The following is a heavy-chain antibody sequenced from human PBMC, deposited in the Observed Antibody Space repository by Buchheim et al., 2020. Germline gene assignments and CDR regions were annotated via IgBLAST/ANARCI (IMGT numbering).Heavy chain of an antibody. Sequence: QVQLQQWGAGLLKPSETLSLTCAVYGGSFSGYYWSWIRQPPGKGLEWIGEINHSGSTNYNPSLKSRVTISVDKSKNKFSLKLSSVTAADTAVYYCAAGRITIFGMVNPSYWGQGTL. D-gene: IGHD3-3*01. CDR1: GGSFSGYY. V-gene: IGHV4-34*01. CDR3: AAGRITIFGMVNPSY. CDR2: INHSGST. J-gene: IGHJ4*02.